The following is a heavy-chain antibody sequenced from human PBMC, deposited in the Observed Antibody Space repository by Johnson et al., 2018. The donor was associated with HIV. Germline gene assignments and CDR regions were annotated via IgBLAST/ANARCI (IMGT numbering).Heavy chain of an antibody. J-gene: IGHJ3*02. V-gene: IGHV3-23*04. CDR1: GFTFSSYA. D-gene: IGHD7-27*01. CDR2: ISGSGGST. Sequence: VQLVESGGGVVQPGRSLRLSCAASGFTFSSYAMSWVRQAPGKGLEWVSAISGSGGSTYYADSVKGRFTISRDNSKNTLYLQMNSLRAEDTAVYYCASPYEWGTGAFDIWGQGTMVTVSS. CDR3: ASPYEWGTGAFDI.